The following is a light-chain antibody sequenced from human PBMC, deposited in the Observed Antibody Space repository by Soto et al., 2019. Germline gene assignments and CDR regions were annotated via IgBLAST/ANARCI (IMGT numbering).Light chain of an antibody. Sequence: DIQMTQSPSTLSASVGDRVTITCRXSQSIRSWLAWYQQKPGKAPKLLIYKASSLESGVPSRFSGSGSGTEFTLTISSLQPDDFATYYCQQYNSYPWTFGQGTKVDI. CDR1: QSIRSW. V-gene: IGKV1-5*03. CDR3: QQYNSYPWT. J-gene: IGKJ1*01. CDR2: KAS.